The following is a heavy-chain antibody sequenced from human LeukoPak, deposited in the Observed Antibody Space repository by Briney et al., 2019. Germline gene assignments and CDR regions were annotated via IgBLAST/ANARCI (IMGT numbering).Heavy chain of an antibody. J-gene: IGHJ6*03. CDR3: ARRNWGKYYYMDV. D-gene: IGHD7-27*01. CDR2: IGAYNGDP. Sequence: GASVKVSCKASGYTISSYGFNWVRQAPGQGLEWMGWIGAYNGDPKYAQKFQGRVTMTTDTSTSTAYMELRSLRSDDTAMYYCARRNWGKYYYMDVWGKGTTVTVSS. CDR1: GYTISSYG. V-gene: IGHV1-18*01.